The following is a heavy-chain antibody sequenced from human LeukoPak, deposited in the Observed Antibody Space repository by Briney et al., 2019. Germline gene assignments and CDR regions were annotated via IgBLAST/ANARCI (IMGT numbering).Heavy chain of an antibody. J-gene: IGHJ6*03. Sequence: GSLRLSCAASGFRFGNYSMNWVRQAPGKGLECISSISSYSTYIFYGDSVEGRFTVSRDNAKRLLYLQMNSLRVEDMAVYFCASDYMDVWGKGTTVTISS. CDR2: ISSYSTYI. CDR1: GFRFGNYS. CDR3: ASDYMDV. V-gene: IGHV3-21*01.